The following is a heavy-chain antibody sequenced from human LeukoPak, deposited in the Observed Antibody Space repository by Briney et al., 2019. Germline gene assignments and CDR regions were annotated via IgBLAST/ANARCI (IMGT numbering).Heavy chain of an antibody. CDR1: GFTFSSYG. CDR3: ARDQDRYYYGSGSSFDY. V-gene: IGHV3-30*12. J-gene: IGHJ4*02. Sequence: GRSLRLSCAASGFTFSSYGMHWVRQAPGKGLEWVAVISYDGSNKYYADSVRGRFTISRDNAKNSLYLQMNSLRAEDTAVYYCARDQDRYYYGSGSSFDYWGQGTLVTVSS. CDR2: ISYDGSNK. D-gene: IGHD3-10*01.